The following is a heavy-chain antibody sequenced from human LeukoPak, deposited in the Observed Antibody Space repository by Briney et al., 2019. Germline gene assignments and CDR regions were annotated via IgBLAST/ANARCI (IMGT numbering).Heavy chain of an antibody. CDR2: IYYSGST. J-gene: IGHJ4*02. Sequence: PSETLSLTCTVSGGSISSYYWSWIRQPPGKGLEWIGYIYYSGSTNYNPSLKSRVTISVDTSKNQFSLQLNSVTPEDTAVYYCARGVGAPNFDYWGQGTLVTVSS. CDR1: GGSISSYY. D-gene: IGHD1-26*01. V-gene: IGHV4-59*12. CDR3: ARGVGAPNFDY.